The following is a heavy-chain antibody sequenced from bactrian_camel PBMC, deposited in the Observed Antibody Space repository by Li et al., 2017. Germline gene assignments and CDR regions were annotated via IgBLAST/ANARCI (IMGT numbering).Heavy chain of an antibody. CDR2: ISGSSRT. CDR1: GYTNSRGA. J-gene: IGHJ4*01. V-gene: IGHV3-2*01. Sequence: VQLVESGEGSVQSGGSLRLSCAASGYTNSRGAMGWFRQAPGKGLEWVSSISGSSRTYYSNSVKGRCTIARDNTKNTLYLQLNNLKTEDTALYYCAKDNFLYSPTDPYYAQGTQVTVS. D-gene: IGHD2*01.